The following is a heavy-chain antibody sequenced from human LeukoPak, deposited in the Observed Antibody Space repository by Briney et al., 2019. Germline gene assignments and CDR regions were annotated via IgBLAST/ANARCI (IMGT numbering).Heavy chain of an antibody. D-gene: IGHD2-15*01. CDR3: AIQVGGSSRVDY. Sequence: PSETLSLTCIVSGGSISRTDYYWAWLRQPPGMGLEWIGNIYYSGSVYYSPPLRNRATISIDTSKNQFSLTLSPVTAADTAVYSCAIQVGGSSRVDYWGQGTLVTVSS. V-gene: IGHV4-39*01. CDR1: GGSISRTDYY. CDR2: IYYSGSV. J-gene: IGHJ4*02.